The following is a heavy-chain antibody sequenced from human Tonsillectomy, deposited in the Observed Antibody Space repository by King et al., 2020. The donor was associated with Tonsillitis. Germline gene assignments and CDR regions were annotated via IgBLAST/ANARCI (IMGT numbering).Heavy chain of an antibody. J-gene: IGHJ3*02. Sequence: VQLQESGPGLVKPSETLSLTCSVSGASITSYYWGWIRQSPGKGLEWIGYIYFTGNTKYNPPLKSRVTISLDMSKNQYSLNLLSVTAADTAVYYCARAPRQQLFSGLFDIWGLGTTVTVSS. CDR2: IYFTGNT. V-gene: IGHV4-59*01. D-gene: IGHD6-13*01. CDR3: ARAPRQQLFSGLFDI. CDR1: GASITSYY.